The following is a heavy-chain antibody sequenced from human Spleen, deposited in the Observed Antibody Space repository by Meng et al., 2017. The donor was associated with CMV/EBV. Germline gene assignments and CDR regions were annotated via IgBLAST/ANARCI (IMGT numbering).Heavy chain of an antibody. V-gene: IGHV4-59*01. J-gene: IGHJ4*02. CDR2: IYYTGST. CDR1: GFTFGDFA. D-gene: IGHD3-3*01. Sequence: ESLKISCSASGFTFGDFAMSWVRQPPGKGLEWIGYIYYTGSTNYNPSFKSRVTISVDTSKNQFSLKLSSVTAADTAVYYCARETYDFWSGYYLDFWGQGTLVTVSS. CDR3: ARETYDFWSGYYLDF.